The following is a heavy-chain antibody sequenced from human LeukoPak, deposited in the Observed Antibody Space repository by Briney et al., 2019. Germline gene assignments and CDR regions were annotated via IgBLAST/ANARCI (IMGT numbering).Heavy chain of an antibody. V-gene: IGHV4-34*01. CDR2: INHSGSA. CDR1: GGSFSGYY. J-gene: IGHJ3*02. CDR3: ARRANSGFDAFDI. D-gene: IGHD3-22*01. Sequence: SETLSLTCAVSGGSFSGYYWTWIRQPPGKGLEWIGEINHSGSANYNPSLKSRVTISVDTSKNQFSLKLSSVTAADTAVYYCARRANSGFDAFDIWGQGTMVTVSS.